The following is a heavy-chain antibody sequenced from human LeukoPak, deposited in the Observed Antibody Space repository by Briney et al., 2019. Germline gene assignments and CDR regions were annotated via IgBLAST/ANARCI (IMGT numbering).Heavy chain of an antibody. J-gene: IGHJ6*02. V-gene: IGHV4-30-4*01. Sequence: PSQTLSLTWTVSGGSISSGDYYWSWIRQPPGKGLEWIGYIYYSGSTYYNPSLKSRVTISVDTSKNQFSLKLSSVTAADTAVYYCASGPPPYCSSTSCYYYYYGMDVWGQGTTVTVSS. CDR1: GGSISSGDYY. CDR3: ASGPPPYCSSTSCYYYYYGMDV. CDR2: IYYSGST. D-gene: IGHD2-2*01.